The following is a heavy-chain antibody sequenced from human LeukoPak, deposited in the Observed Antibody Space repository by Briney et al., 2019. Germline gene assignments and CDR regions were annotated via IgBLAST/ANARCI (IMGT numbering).Heavy chain of an antibody. V-gene: IGHV1-46*01. CDR2: INPSGDFR. Sequence: ASVKVSCKASGYTFTSYYMHWVRQAPGQGLEWMAIINPSGDFRSYAQKFQGRVTVTRDMPTRTVYMELSDLRPEDTALYYCARDYSGQWEQLTGWWIDPWGQGTLVIVSS. CDR1: GYTFTSYY. CDR3: ARDYSGQWEQLTGWWIDP. J-gene: IGHJ5*02. D-gene: IGHD1-26*01.